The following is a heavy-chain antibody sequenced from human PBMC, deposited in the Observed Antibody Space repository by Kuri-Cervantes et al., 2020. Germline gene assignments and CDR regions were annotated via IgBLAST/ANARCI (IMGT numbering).Heavy chain of an antibody. Sequence: GESLKISCAASGFTFSSYEMNWVRQAPGKGLEWVSVIYSGGDTYYADSVKGRFTIFRDNSKNTLFLQMNSLRAEDTAVYYCARYMVRGIYFGMDVWGQGTTVTVSS. CDR1: GFTFSSYE. D-gene: IGHD3-10*01. V-gene: IGHV3-53*01. J-gene: IGHJ6*02. CDR3: ARYMVRGIYFGMDV. CDR2: IYSGGDT.